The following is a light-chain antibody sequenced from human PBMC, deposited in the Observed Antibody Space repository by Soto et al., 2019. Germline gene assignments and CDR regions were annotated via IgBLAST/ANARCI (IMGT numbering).Light chain of an antibody. CDR2: AAS. CDR1: QDIGNY. Sequence: DIQMTQSPSSLSASVGDRVTITCQASQDIGNYLNWYQQKSGRAPELLVYAASNLQSGVPSRFTGSGSGTHFTLTISGLEPADFATYFCQQSYNTPITFGQGTRLEIK. J-gene: IGKJ5*01. CDR3: QQSYNTPIT. V-gene: IGKV1-39*01.